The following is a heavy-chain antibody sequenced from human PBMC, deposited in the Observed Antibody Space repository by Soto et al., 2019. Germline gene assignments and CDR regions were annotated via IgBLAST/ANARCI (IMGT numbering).Heavy chain of an antibody. CDR3: AREGSSSGQDYYYGMDV. D-gene: IGHD6-6*01. CDR1: GYTFTSYG. V-gene: IGHV1-18*01. Sequence: QVQLVQSGAEVKKPGASVKVSCKASGYTFTSYGISWVRQAPGQGLEWMGWISAYNGNTNYAQKLQGRVTMTTDTSTSTAYMELRSLSSDDTAVYYCAREGSSSGQDYYYGMDVWGQGTTVTVSS. CDR2: ISAYNGNT. J-gene: IGHJ6*02.